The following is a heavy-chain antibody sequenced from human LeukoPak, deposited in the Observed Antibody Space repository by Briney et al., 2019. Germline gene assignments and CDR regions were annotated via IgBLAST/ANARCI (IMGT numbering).Heavy chain of an antibody. J-gene: IGHJ4*02. V-gene: IGHV1-2*02. CDR3: ARDPSPGWGYFDY. Sequence: ASVKVSCKASGYTLIEYYIYWVRQAPGQGLEWMGWINPKSGGTKYAQKFQGRVTMTRDTSISTAYMELSRLRSDDTAVYYCARDPSPGWGYFDYWGQGTLVTVSS. CDR1: GYTLIEYY. CDR2: INPKSGGT. D-gene: IGHD6-19*01.